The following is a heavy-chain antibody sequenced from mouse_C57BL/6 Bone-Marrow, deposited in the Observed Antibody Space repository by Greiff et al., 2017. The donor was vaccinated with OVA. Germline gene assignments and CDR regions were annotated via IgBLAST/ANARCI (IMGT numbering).Heavy chain of an antibody. J-gene: IGHJ4*01. CDR2: ISNLAYSI. Sequence: EVKVVESGGGLVQPGGSLKLSCAASGFTFSDYGMAWVRQAPRKGPEWVAFISNLAYSIYYADTVTGRFTISRENAKNTLYLEMSSLRSEDTAMYYCARHTTVYAMDYWGQGTSVTVSS. D-gene: IGHD1-1*01. CDR1: GFTFSDYG. CDR3: ARHTTVYAMDY. V-gene: IGHV5-15*01.